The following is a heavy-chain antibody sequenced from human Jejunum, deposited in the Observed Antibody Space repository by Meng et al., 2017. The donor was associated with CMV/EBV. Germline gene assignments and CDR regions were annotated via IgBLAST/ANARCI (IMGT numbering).Heavy chain of an antibody. D-gene: IGHD6-19*01. J-gene: IGHJ4*02. Sequence: QVQLVQSGAEVKKPGASVKVSCKAYGGTFSSYTISWVRQAPGQGLEWMGRIIPILGIANYAQKFQGRVTITADKSTSTAYMELSSLRSEDTAVYYCARDKIAVAGITGDYWGQGTLVTVSS. CDR3: ARDKIAVAGITGDY. CDR1: GGTFSSYT. V-gene: IGHV1-69*08. CDR2: IIPILGIA.